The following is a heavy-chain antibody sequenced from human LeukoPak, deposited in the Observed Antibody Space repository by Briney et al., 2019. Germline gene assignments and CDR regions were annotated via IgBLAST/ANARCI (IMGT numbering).Heavy chain of an antibody. V-gene: IGHV1-18*01. J-gene: IGHJ4*02. D-gene: IGHD3-22*01. CDR2: ISAYNGNT. CDR1: GYTFTSYG. CDR3: ARVPSFYYDSSGYHDY. Sequence: GASVKVSCKASGYTFTSYGISWVRQAPGQGLEWMGWISAYNGNTNYAQKLQDRVTMTTDTSTSTAYMELRSLRSDDTAVYYCARVPSFYYDSSGYHDYWGQGTLVTVSS.